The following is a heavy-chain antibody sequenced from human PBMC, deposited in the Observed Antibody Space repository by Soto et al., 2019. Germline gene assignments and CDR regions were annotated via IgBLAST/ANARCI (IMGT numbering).Heavy chain of an antibody. CDR2: SWYDGSNK. CDR1: GVTLSSHG. D-gene: IGHD2-15*01. Sequence: QVQLVESGGGVVQPGRSLRVSCAASGVTLSSHGMHWVRQAPGKGLEWVAVSWYDGSNKYYGESVKGRFIISRDNSKNTVDLQLNSLRAEYTAIYYGAILGPDKVLDYWGQGTLVTVSS. V-gene: IGHV3-33*01. J-gene: IGHJ4*02. CDR3: AILGPDKVLDY.